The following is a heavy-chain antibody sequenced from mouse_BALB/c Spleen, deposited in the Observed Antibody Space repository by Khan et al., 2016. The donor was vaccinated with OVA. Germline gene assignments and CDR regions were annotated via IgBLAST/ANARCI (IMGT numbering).Heavy chain of an antibody. CDR3: ARDGYSPWFAY. Sequence: EVQLQQSGAELVRPGASVNLSCKASGFNIKDYNMHWVKQRHEQGLEWIGWIGTENGNTIYDQKFQGKASITVDKSSNTAYLQLGRLTSEDTAVYYCARDGYSPWFAYWGQGTLVTVSA. CDR1: GFNIKDYN. CDR2: IGTENGNT. V-gene: IGHV14-1*02. D-gene: IGHD2-3*01. J-gene: IGHJ3*01.